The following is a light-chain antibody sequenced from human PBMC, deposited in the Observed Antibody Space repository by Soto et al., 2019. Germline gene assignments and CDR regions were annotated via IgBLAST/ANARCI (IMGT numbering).Light chain of an antibody. CDR3: QSYDSSLPYV. V-gene: IGLV1-40*01. J-gene: IGLJ1*01. Sequence: QSVLTQPPSVSGAPGQRVTISCTGSSSNIGAGYDVHWYQQLPGTVPKLLIYGNSNRPSGVPDRFSGSKSGTSASLAITGLQAEDEADYYCQSYDSSLPYVFGTGTKLTVL. CDR1: SSNIGAGYD. CDR2: GNS.